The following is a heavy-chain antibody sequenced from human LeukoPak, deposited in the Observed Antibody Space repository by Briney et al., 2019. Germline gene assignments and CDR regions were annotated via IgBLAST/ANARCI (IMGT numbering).Heavy chain of an antibody. Sequence: GGSLRLSCLASGFSFIDAAIHWVRQASGKGLGRGGCIRCRDRVYATAYGASVNGRFRIYRDDSKNTAYLQMDSQRTEDTAVYYCRRHLIDSWGQGTLVTVSS. J-gene: IGHJ4*02. CDR1: GFSFIDAA. CDR2: IRCRDRVYAT. V-gene: IGHV3-73*01. CDR3: RRHLIDS.